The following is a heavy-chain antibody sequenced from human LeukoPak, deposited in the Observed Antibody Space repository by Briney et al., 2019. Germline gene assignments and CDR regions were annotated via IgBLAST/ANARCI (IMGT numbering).Heavy chain of an antibody. D-gene: IGHD6-19*01. J-gene: IGHJ5*02. CDR1: GGSISSYY. Sequence: PSETLSLTCTVSGGSISSYYWSWIRQPPGKGLEWIGYIYYSGSTNYNPSLKSRVTISVDTSKNQFSLKLSSVTAADTAVYYCARGRDRIAVAGTGVLGGKNWFDPWGQGTLVTVSS. CDR3: ARGRDRIAVAGTGVLGGKNWFDP. CDR2: IYYSGST. V-gene: IGHV4-59*12.